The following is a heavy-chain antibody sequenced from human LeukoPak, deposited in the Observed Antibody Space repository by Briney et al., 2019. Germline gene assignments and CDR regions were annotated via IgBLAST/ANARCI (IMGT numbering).Heavy chain of an antibody. V-gene: IGHV3-33*01. CDR1: GFTFSSYG. D-gene: IGHD3-3*01. J-gene: IGHJ5*02. Sequence: GGSLRLSCAASGFTFSSYGMHWVRQAPGKGLEWVAVIWYDGSNKYYADSVKGRFTISRDNSKNTLYLQMNSLRAEDTAVYYCARDGSYYDFWFDPWGQGTLVTVSS. CDR3: ARDGSYYDFWFDP. CDR2: IWYDGSNK.